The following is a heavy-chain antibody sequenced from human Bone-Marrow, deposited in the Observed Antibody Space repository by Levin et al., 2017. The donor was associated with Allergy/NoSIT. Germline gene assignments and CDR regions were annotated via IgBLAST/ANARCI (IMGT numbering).Heavy chain of an antibody. D-gene: IGHD5-24*01. Sequence: RASETLSLTCAVSGGSISSSNWWSWVRQPPGKGLEWIGEIYHSGSTNYNPSLKSRVTISVDKSKNQFSLKLSSVTAADTAVYYCARDSMATKGGGFDYWGQGTLVTVSS. J-gene: IGHJ4*02. CDR3: ARDSMATKGGGFDY. V-gene: IGHV4-4*02. CDR2: IYHSGST. CDR1: GGSISSSNW.